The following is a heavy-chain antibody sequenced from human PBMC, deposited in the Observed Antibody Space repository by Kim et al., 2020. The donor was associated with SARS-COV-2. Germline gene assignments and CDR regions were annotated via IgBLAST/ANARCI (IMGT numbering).Heavy chain of an antibody. D-gene: IGHD2-2*01. Sequence: ASVKVSCKVSGYTLTELSMHWVRQAPGKGLEWMGGFDPEDGETIYAQKFQGRVTMTEDTSTDTAYMELSSLRSEDTAVYYCATGFRVVVPAAPIGPYYYYYGMDVWGQGTTVTVSS. CDR1: GYTLTELS. J-gene: IGHJ6*02. CDR2: FDPEDGET. V-gene: IGHV1-24*01. CDR3: ATGFRVVVPAAPIGPYYYYYGMDV.